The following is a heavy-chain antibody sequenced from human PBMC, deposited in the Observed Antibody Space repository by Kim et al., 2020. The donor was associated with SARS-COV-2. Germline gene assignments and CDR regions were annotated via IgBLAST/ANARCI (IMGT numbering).Heavy chain of an antibody. CDR3: ARGDIVGATTFDY. V-gene: IGHV4-59*09. Sequence: SNPSPKSRVTISVDTSKNQFSLKLSSVTAADTAVYYCARGDIVGATTFDYWGQGTLVTVSS. J-gene: IGHJ4*02. D-gene: IGHD1-26*01.